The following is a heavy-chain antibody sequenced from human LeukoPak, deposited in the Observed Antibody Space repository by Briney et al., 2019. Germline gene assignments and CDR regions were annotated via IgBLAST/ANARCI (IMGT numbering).Heavy chain of an antibody. D-gene: IGHD3-16*01. Sequence: GGSLRLSCAASGFTFSSYAMSWVRQAPGKGLEWVSAISGSGGSTYYADSVKGRFTISRDNSKNTLYLQMNSLRAEDTAVYYCARDYRYYLDAFDIWGQGTMVTVSS. CDR1: GFTFSSYA. CDR3: ARDYRYYLDAFDI. V-gene: IGHV3-23*01. J-gene: IGHJ3*02. CDR2: ISGSGGST.